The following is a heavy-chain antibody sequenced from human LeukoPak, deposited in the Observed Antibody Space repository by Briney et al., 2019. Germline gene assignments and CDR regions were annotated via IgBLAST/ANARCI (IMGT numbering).Heavy chain of an antibody. CDR1: GFTFIDYD. D-gene: IGHD6-19*01. CDR3: ARGGIQVSGIDEFDY. Sequence: GGSLRLSCAASGFTFIDYDMHWVRQGIGQGLEWVSAIGIRGDTHYSGSVKGRFTISRENAESSLYLQMNSLRAEDTAVYYCARGGIQVSGIDEFDYWGQRTLVTVSS. CDR2: IGIRGDT. V-gene: IGHV3-13*01. J-gene: IGHJ4*02.